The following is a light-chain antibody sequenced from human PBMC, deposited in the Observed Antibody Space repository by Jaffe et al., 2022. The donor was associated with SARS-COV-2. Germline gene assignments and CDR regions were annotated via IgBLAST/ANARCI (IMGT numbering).Light chain of an antibody. CDR1: SGDIGGYNY. CDR2: DVS. V-gene: IGLV2-14*01. Sequence: QSALTQPASVSGSPGQSITISCTGTSGDIGGYNYVSWYQQHPGKAPKLMIYDVSTRPSGVSNRFSGSKSGNTASLTISGLQAEDEADYYCTSYISSSTLDVFGTGTKVTVL. J-gene: IGLJ1*01. CDR3: TSYISSSTLDV.